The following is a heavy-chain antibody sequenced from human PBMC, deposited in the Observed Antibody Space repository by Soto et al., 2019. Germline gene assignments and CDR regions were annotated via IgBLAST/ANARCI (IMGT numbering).Heavy chain of an antibody. CDR1: GGSFSGYS. D-gene: IGHD6-13*01. J-gene: IGHJ6*02. CDR3: ARGHRYSSSWYNIYYYYGMDV. CDR2: INHSGST. V-gene: IGHV4-34*01. Sequence: KPSQTMSLTCAVYGGSFSGYSWSLIRKPTGKGLEWIGEINHSGSTNYNPSLKSRVTISVDKSKNQFSLRLSSVTAADTGVYYCARGHRYSSSWYNIYYYYGMDVWGQGTTVTVSS.